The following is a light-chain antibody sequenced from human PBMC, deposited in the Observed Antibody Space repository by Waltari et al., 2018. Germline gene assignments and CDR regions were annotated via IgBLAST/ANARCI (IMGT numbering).Light chain of an antibody. V-gene: IGKV3-20*01. Sequence: EIALTQSPGTLSLSPGERATLSCRASQTISGSWLTWYQRKPGQAPRLLIYGASSRATGLPVRFSGSGSGTDFTLTISRLEPEDSAVYYCQQYDGSSVTFGGGTKVEVK. CDR3: QQYDGSSVT. J-gene: IGKJ4*01. CDR1: QTISGSW. CDR2: GAS.